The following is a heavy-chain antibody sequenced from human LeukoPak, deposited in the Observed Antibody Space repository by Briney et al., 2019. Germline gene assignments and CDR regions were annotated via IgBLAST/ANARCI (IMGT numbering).Heavy chain of an antibody. J-gene: IGHJ4*02. Sequence: ASVKVSCKASGYTFTSYGFSWVRQAPGQGLEWMGWISVYTGNTNYAQKFQDRVTLTTDTSTTTAYMELRSLRSADTAVYYCARDIENHSPSGAYFGFWGQGTLVTVSS. D-gene: IGHD3-10*01. CDR2: ISVYTGNT. CDR3: ARDIENHSPSGAYFGF. V-gene: IGHV1-18*01. CDR1: GYTFTSYG.